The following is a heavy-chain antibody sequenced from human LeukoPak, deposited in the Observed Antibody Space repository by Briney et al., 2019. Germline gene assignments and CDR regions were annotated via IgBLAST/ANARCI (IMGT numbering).Heavy chain of an antibody. J-gene: IGHJ3*02. D-gene: IGHD2-15*01. V-gene: IGHV4-59*06. CDR2: IYYSGST. CDR3: ARDVVVAATRRAFDI. CDR1: GGSISSYY. Sequence: TSSETLSLTCTVSGGSISSYYWSWIRQHPGKGLEWIGYIYYSGSTYYNPSLKSRVTISVDTSKNQFSLKLSSVTAADTAVYYCARDVVVAATRRAFDIWGQGTMVTVSS.